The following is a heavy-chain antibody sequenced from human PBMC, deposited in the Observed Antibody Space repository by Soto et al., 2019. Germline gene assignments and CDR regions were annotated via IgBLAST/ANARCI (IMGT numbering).Heavy chain of an antibody. D-gene: IGHD3-10*01. J-gene: IGHJ4*02. V-gene: IGHV4-61*01. CDR2: IYYTGRT. CDR3: ARGDGSGTFSLFDQ. CDR1: GGSVNSDSHF. Sequence: PSETLSLTCTVSGGSVNSDSHFWSWIRQPPGKGLEWIGYIYYTGRTTYSPSLKSRVTISADTSKNQLSLKLISVTAADTAVYYCARGDGSGTFSLFDQWGQGTLVTVSS.